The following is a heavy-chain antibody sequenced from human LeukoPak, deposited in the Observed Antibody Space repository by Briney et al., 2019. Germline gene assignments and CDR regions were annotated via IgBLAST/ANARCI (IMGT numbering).Heavy chain of an antibody. CDR3: ARKPLLGSYYFDY. D-gene: IGHD3-10*01. CDR2: IIPIFGTA. CDR1: GGTFSSYA. Sequence: SVKVSCKASGGTFSSYAISWVRQAPGQGLEWMGGIIPIFGTANYAQKFQGRVTITADKSTSTAYMELSSLRSEDTAVYYCARKPLLGSYYFDYWGQGTLVTVSS. V-gene: IGHV1-69*06. J-gene: IGHJ4*02.